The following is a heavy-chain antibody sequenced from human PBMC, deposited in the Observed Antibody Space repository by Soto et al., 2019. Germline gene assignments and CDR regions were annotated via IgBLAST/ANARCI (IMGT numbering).Heavy chain of an antibody. Sequence: WGSLRLSCAASGFAFTKFAISFGRQAPGKWREWVGSISGPGGSTNYADSVKGRFTISRDNSNDTVSLQMNSLRVEDTAVYFCAKDRRIAVSHFDFWGQGTLVTVSS. CDR2: ISGPGGST. D-gene: IGHD6-19*01. J-gene: IGHJ4*02. CDR3: AKDRRIAVSHFDF. CDR1: GFAFTKFA. V-gene: IGHV3-23*01.